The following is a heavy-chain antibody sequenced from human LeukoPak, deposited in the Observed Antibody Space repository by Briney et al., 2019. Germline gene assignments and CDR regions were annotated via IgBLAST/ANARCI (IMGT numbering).Heavy chain of an antibody. CDR1: GFTFSSYS. CDR3: ARLARIQLWFQQYRAPAGTIDY. J-gene: IGHJ4*02. V-gene: IGHV3-21*01. CDR2: ISSSSSYI. D-gene: IGHD5-18*01. Sequence: GGSLRLSCAASGFTFSSYSMNWVRQAPGKGLEWVSSISSSSSYIYYADSVKGRFTISRDNAKNSLYLQMNSLRAEDTAVYYCARLARIQLWFQQYRAPAGTIDYWGQGTLVTVSS.